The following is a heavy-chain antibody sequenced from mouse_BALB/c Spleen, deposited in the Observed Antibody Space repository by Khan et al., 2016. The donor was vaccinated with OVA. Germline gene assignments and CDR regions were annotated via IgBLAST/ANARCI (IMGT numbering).Heavy chain of an antibody. V-gene: IGHV9-1*02. CDR1: GYTFTNYG. Sequence: QIQLVQSGPELKKPGETVKISCKASGYTFTNYGMNWVKQAPGKGLKWMGWINTYTGEPTYTDDFKGRFAFSLETSASTAYLQSNNLKNEDMATYFCARGASYWYFDVWGAGTPVTVSS. J-gene: IGHJ1*01. CDR2: INTYTGEP. CDR3: ARGASYWYFDV.